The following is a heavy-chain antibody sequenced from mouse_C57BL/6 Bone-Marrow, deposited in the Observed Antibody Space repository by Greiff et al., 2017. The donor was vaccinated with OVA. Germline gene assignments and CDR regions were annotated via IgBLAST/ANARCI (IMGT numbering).Heavy chain of an antibody. J-gene: IGHJ2*01. CDR1: GFNIKDDY. D-gene: IGHD4-1*01. Sequence: DVKLQESGAELVRPGASVKLSCTASGFNIKDDYMHWVKQRPEKGLEWIGWIDTENGDTEYASKFQGKATITADTSSNTAYLQLSSLTSEDTAVYYWTTCWDAFFDYWGQGTTLTVSS. CDR2: IDTENGDT. V-gene: IGHV14-4*01. CDR3: TTCWDAFFDY.